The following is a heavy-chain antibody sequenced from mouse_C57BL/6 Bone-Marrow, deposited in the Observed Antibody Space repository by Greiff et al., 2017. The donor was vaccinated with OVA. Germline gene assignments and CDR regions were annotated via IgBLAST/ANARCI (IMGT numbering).Heavy chain of an antibody. J-gene: IGHJ3*01. CDR3: TAYYSNYGFAY. CDR2: IDPENGDT. CDR1: GFNIKDDY. Sequence: EVQLQQSGAELVRPGASVKLSCTASGFNIKDDYMHWVKQRPEQGLEWIGWIDPENGDTEYTSKFTGKATLTADTSSNTAYLQLSSLTSEDTAVYYGTAYYSNYGFAYWGQGTLVTVSA. V-gene: IGHV14-4*01. D-gene: IGHD2-5*01.